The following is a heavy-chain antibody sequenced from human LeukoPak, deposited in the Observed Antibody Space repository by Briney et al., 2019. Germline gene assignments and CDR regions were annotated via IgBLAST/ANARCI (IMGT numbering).Heavy chain of an antibody. CDR1: GFTFSAYA. Sequence: GGSLRLSCSASGFTFSAYAMHWVRQAPGKGLEYVSVISSNGDSTYYADSVKGRFTISRDNSRTTLYLQMSSLRAEDTAVYYCVKDGLFGGKGNFDYWGQGTLVTVSS. CDR2: ISSNGDST. CDR3: VKDGLFGGKGNFDY. J-gene: IGHJ4*02. V-gene: IGHV3-64D*06. D-gene: IGHD4-23*01.